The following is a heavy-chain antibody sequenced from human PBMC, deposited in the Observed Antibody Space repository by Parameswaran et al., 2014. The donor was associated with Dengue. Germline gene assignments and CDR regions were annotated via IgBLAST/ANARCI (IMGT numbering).Heavy chain of an antibody. D-gene: IGHD1-26*01. Sequence: VRQMPGKGLEWVSLISGDGGSTYYADSVKGRFTISRDNSKNSLYLQMNSLRTEDTALYYCAKDNIVEWELLRQHYFDYWGQGTLVTVSS. V-gene: IGHV3-43*02. CDR2: ISGDGGST. J-gene: IGHJ4*02. CDR3: AKDNIVEWELLRQHYFDY.